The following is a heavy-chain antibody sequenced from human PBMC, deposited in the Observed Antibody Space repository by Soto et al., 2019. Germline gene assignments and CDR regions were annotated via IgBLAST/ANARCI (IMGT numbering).Heavy chain of an antibody. D-gene: IGHD2-2*01. Sequence: PSETLSLTCTVPGGSISSSSYYWGWIRQPPGKGLEWIGSIYYSGSTYYNPSLKSRVTISVDTSKNQFSLKLSSVTAADTAVYYCARQVPSFYYYYGMDVWGQGTTVTVSS. CDR2: IYYSGST. V-gene: IGHV4-39*01. CDR1: GGSISSSSYY. J-gene: IGHJ6*02. CDR3: ARQVPSFYYYYGMDV.